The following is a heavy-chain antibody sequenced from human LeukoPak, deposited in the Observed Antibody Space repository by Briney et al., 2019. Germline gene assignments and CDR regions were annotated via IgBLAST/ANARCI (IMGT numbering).Heavy chain of an antibody. CDR1: GFTFSSYA. CDR3: AKCRLVGATTPFDY. J-gene: IGHJ4*02. Sequence: HTGGSLRLSCAASGFTFSSYAMSWVRQAPGKGLEWVSAISGSGGSTYYADSVKGRFTISRDNSKNTLYLQMNSLRAEDTAVYYCAKCRLVGATTPFDYWGQGTLVTVSS. CDR2: ISGSGGST. V-gene: IGHV3-23*01. D-gene: IGHD1-26*01.